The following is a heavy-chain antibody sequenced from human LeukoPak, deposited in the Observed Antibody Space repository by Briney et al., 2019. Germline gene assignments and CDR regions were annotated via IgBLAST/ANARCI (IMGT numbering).Heavy chain of an antibody. Sequence: PGGSLRLSCAASGFTFSTHGMHWVRQAPGKGLEWVAVISYHGSNKHYADSVKGRFTISRDNSKNSPYLQMHSLRPEDTAVYYCARAYSGSFYEAFDFWGQGTMVTVSS. J-gene: IGHJ3*01. CDR3: ARAYSGSFYEAFDF. CDR2: ISYHGSNK. D-gene: IGHD1-26*01. CDR1: GFTFSTHG. V-gene: IGHV3-30-3*01.